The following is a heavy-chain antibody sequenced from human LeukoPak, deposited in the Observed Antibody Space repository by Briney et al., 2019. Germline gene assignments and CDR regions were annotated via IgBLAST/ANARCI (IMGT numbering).Heavy chain of an antibody. J-gene: IGHJ4*02. Sequence: ASVKVSCKASGGTFSSYAISWVRQAPGQGLECMGRIIPIFGTANYAQKFQGRVTITTDESTSTAYMELSSLRSEDTAVYYCASTTYCYDSSGYYFDYWGQGTLVTVSS. CDR3: ASTTYCYDSSGYYFDY. V-gene: IGHV1-69*05. CDR1: GGTFSSYA. CDR2: IIPIFGTA. D-gene: IGHD3-22*01.